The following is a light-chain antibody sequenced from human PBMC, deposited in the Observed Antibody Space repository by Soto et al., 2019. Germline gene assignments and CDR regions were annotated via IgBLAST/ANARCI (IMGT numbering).Light chain of an antibody. Sequence: EIVLTQSPGTLSLSPGERATLSCRASQSFISSYLAWYQQTPGQAPRLLIYATSSRATGIPDRFSGSGSGTDFTLTISRLEPEDFAVYYCQQYGSSPWTFGQGTKVDIK. CDR2: ATS. J-gene: IGKJ1*01. V-gene: IGKV3-20*01. CDR3: QQYGSSPWT. CDR1: QSFISSY.